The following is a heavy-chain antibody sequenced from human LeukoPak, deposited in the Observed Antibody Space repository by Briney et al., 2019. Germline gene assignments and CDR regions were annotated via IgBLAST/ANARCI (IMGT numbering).Heavy chain of an antibody. CDR2: IYYNGST. CDR1: GGSISSSSYY. CDR3: ARHWSPRGRSYFDY. J-gene: IGHJ4*02. Sequence: SETLSLTCTVSGGSISSSSYYWDWIRQPPGKGLEWIGSIYYNGSTYYNPSLKSRVTISVDTSKNQFSLKLTSVTAADTAVYYCARHWSPRGRSYFDYWGQGTLVTVSS. V-gene: IGHV4-39*01.